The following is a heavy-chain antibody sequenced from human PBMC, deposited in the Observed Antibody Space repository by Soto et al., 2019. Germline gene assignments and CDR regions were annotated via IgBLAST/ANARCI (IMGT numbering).Heavy chain of an antibody. CDR3: ARILSPTAMAPYYFDY. Sequence: QVTLKESGPVPVKPTETLTLTCTVSGFSLSNARMGVSWIRQPPGKALEWLAHIFSNDEKSYSTSLKSRLTISKDTSKSQVVLTMTNMDPVDTATYYCARILSPTAMAPYYFDYWGQGTLVTVSS. V-gene: IGHV2-26*01. J-gene: IGHJ4*02. D-gene: IGHD5-18*01. CDR2: IFSNDEK. CDR1: GFSLSNARMG.